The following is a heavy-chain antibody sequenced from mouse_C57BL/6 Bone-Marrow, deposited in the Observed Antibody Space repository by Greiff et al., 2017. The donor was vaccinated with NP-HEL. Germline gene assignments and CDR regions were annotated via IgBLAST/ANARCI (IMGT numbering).Heavy chain of an antibody. J-gene: IGHJ3*01. CDR2: ISYDGSN. CDR3: ARGGYGSRVAY. V-gene: IGHV3-6*01. Sequence: EVKLQESGPGLVKPSQSLSLTCSVTGYSITSGYYWNWIRQFPGNKLEWMGYISYDGSNNYNPSLKNRISITRDTSKNQFFLKLNSVTTEDTATYYCARGGYGSRVAYWGQGTLVTVSA. CDR1: GYSITSGYY. D-gene: IGHD1-1*01.